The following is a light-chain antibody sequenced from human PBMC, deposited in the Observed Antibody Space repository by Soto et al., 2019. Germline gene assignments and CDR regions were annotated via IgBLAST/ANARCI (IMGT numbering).Light chain of an antibody. Sequence: QSVLTQPASVSGSPGQSSTISFTGTSSDVGDFDCVSWYQQHPGKAPKLMIYEVSDRPSGVANRFSGSKSGDTASLTISGLQAEDEADYYCSSYTSSSTLVFGGGTKVTVL. J-gene: IGLJ2*01. V-gene: IGLV2-14*01. CDR2: EVS. CDR1: SSDVGDFDC. CDR3: SSYTSSSTLV.